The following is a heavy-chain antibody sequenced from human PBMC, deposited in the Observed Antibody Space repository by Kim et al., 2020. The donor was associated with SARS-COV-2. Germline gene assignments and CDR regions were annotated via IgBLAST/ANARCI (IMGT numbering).Heavy chain of an antibody. CDR3: ARDRCGSCSFEY. CDR1: GGSISSYY. CDR2: ISYSGST. Sequence: SETLSLTCTVSGGSISSYYWSWIRQPPGKGLEWIGYISYSGSTNYNPSLKSRVTISIDTSKNQFSLNLSSVTAADTAVYYCARDRCGSCSFEYWSQGTLVTVSS. V-gene: IGHV4-59*01. J-gene: IGHJ4*02. D-gene: IGHD1-26*01.